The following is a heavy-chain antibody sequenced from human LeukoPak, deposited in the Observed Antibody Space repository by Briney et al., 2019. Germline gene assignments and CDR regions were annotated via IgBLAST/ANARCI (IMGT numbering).Heavy chain of an antibody. CDR2: TYYSTKWYN. Sequence: SQTLSLTCAISGDSVSRNSAAWTWIRQSPSRGLEWLGRTYYSTKWYNDYAVSVKSRITRNPHTSTHQFSLQLNSVTPEDTAVYYCARDHRYSSGWGFDYWGQGTLVTVSS. J-gene: IGHJ4*02. V-gene: IGHV6-1*01. CDR1: GDSVSRNSAA. CDR3: ARDHRYSSGWGFDY. D-gene: IGHD6-19*01.